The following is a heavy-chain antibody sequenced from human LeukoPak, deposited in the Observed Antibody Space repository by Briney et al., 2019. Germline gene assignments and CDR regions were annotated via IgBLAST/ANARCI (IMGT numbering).Heavy chain of an antibody. CDR3: ARTRAYGGRPDY. D-gene: IGHD4-23*01. CDR2: VYSNGIT. J-gene: IGHJ4*02. CDR1: GGSISDYY. V-gene: IGHV4-4*07. Sequence: PSETLSLTCTVSGGSISDYYWSWVRQPAGKGLEWIGRVYSNGITNYNPSLKSRVTISVDTSKNQFSLKLTSVTAADTAVYYCARTRAYGGRPDYWGQGTLVTVSS.